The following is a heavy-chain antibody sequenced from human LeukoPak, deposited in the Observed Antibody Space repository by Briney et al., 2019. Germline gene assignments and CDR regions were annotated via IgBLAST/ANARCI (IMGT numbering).Heavy chain of an antibody. CDR1: GFTFSSYS. J-gene: IGHJ4*02. CDR2: ISSSSGYI. D-gene: IGHD3-22*01. CDR3: ARDSRFTMRDY. V-gene: IGHV3-21*01. Sequence: PGGSLRLSCAASGFTFSSYSMNWVRQAPGKGLEWASSISSSSGYIYYADSVKSRFTISRDNAKNSLYLQMNSLRAEDTAVYYCARDSRFTMRDYWGQGTLVTVSS.